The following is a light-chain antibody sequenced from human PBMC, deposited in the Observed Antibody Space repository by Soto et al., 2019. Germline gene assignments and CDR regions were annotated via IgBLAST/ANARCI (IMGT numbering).Light chain of an antibody. J-gene: IGKJ1*01. CDR1: ENLNTN. CDR3: QQYKNWLPWT. V-gene: IGKV3-15*01. CDR2: GES. Sequence: EIVMTQSPGTLSVSPGERATLSCSASENLNTNFAWYQQRPGQAPRLLIYGESTRATGVPPSFTASGSGTDLTLPISRLQYEDFGVYFCQQYKNWLPWTFGQGTKVDI.